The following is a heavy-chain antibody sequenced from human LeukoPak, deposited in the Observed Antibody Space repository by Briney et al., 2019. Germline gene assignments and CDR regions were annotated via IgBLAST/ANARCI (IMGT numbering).Heavy chain of an antibody. CDR1: GYSSTSYW. CDR3: ARWADLTHIVLVTASRRNAFDI. Sequence: GESLKISCKGSGYSSTSYWIGWVRQMPGKGLEWMGIIYPGDSDTRYSPSFQGQVTISADKSISTAYLQWSSLKASDTAMYYCARWADLTHIVLVTASRRNAFDIWGQGTMVTVSS. D-gene: IGHD2-21*02. CDR2: IYPGDSDT. J-gene: IGHJ3*02. V-gene: IGHV5-51*01.